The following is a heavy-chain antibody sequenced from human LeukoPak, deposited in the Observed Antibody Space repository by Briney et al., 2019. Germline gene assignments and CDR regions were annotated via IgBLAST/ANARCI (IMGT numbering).Heavy chain of an antibody. D-gene: IGHD2/OR15-2a*01. Sequence: SETLSLTCVVSGGSISSNNWWSWIRQPPGKGLEWIGEIYHTGGTNYNPSLKSRVTISVDKSKNHFSLNLNSVTAADTAVYYCARAPNTKDYFDNWGQGTLVTVSS. CDR3: ARAPNTKDYFDN. CDR1: GGSISSNNW. V-gene: IGHV4-4*02. J-gene: IGHJ4*02. CDR2: IYHTGGT.